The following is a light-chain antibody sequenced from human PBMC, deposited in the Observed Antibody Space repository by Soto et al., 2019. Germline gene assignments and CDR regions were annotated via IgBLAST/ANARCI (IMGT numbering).Light chain of an antibody. Sequence: QSALTQPPSASGSPGQSVTISCTGTSSDVGGYNYVSWYQQHPGKAPKLIIYEVSKRPSGVPDRFSGSKSGNTASLTVSGLQAEDEADYYCSSYAGSNTGVFGTGTQLTVL. J-gene: IGLJ1*01. V-gene: IGLV2-8*01. CDR1: SSDVGGYNY. CDR3: SSYAGSNTGV. CDR2: EVS.